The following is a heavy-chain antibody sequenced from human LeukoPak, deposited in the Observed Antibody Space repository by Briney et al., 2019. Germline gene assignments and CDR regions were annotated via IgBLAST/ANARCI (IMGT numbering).Heavy chain of an antibody. CDR1: GFTFSSYA. V-gene: IGHV3-30*04. J-gene: IGHJ4*02. CDR3: ARDPQGPEDY. CDR2: ISYDGSNK. Sequence: GGSLRLSCAASGFTFSSYAMHWVRQAPGKELEWVAVISYDGSNKYYADSVKGRFTISRDNSKNTLYLQMNSLRAEDTAVYYCARDPQGPEDYWGQGTLVTVSS.